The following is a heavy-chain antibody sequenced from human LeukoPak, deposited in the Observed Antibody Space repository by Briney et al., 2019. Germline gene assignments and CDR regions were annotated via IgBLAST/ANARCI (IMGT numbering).Heavy chain of an antibody. J-gene: IGHJ5*02. V-gene: IGHV1-2*06. CDR1: GYTFTGYY. CDR3: ARDNDIVVVPAARGFDP. CDR2: INPNSGGT. D-gene: IGHD2-2*01. Sequence: ASVKASCKASGYTFTGYYMHWVRQAPGQGLEWMGRINPNSGGTNYAQKFQGRVTMTRDTSISTAYMELSRLRSDDTAVYYCARDNDIVVVPAARGFDPWGQGTLVTVSS.